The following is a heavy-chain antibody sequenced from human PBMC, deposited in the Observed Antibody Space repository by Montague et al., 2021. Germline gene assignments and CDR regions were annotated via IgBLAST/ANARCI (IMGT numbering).Heavy chain of an antibody. D-gene: IGHD6-13*01. Sequence: LRLSCAASGITFDYYWMSWVRQAPGKGLEWVANINEDGSEKNYVDSVRGRFSISRDNTKNSLYLQMSSLRVEDTAVYYCARDRAAAGSWGHGTLVIVSS. CDR1: GITFDYYW. CDR3: ARDRAAAGS. CDR2: INEDGSEK. J-gene: IGHJ5*01. V-gene: IGHV3-7*01.